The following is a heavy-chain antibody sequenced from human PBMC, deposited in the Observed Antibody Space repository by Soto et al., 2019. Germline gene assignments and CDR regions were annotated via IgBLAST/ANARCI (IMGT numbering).Heavy chain of an antibody. Sequence: GGSLRLSCAASGFTFSSYAMSWVRQAPGKGLEWVSASSGSGGSTYYADSVKVRFTISRANSKNTLYLQMNSLRAEDTAVYYCAKDSDSGGNSYYFDSWGQGTLVTVSS. CDR1: GFTFSSYA. J-gene: IGHJ4*02. V-gene: IGHV3-23*01. CDR3: AKDSDSGGNSYYFDS. CDR2: SSGSGGST. D-gene: IGHD2-21*02.